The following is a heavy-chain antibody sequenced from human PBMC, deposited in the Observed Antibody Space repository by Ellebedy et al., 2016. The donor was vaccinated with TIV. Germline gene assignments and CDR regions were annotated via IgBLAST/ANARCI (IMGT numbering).Heavy chain of an antibody. CDR2: IDWDDHK. V-gene: IGHV2-70*11. CDR1: GFSLSTGGMS. D-gene: IGHD3-22*01. Sequence: SGPTLVKPTQTLTLTCTFSGFSLSTGGMSVSWIRQPPGKALEWLARIDWDDHKYYSTSLKTRLTISKDTSKNQVVLTMTNMDPVDTATYYCARILSYYDSSGYYKVDAFDIWGQGTMVTVSS. CDR3: ARILSYYDSSGYYKVDAFDI. J-gene: IGHJ3*02.